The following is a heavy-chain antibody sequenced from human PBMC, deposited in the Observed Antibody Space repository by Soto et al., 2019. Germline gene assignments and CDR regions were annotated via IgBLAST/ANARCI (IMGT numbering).Heavy chain of an antibody. Sequence: QVQLVQSGAEMKKPGSSVKVSCRSGGDTFSSYTVSWVRQAPGQGLEWMGRVIPVLGVTNYARKFQGRVSITAEKSTSTAYMELRSLRSEDSGVYYCARRRYCGADCYSQYYYGMDVWGQGTTGTVSS. CDR2: VIPVLGVT. J-gene: IGHJ6*02. CDR1: GDTFSSYT. CDR3: ARRRYCGADCYSQYYYGMDV. V-gene: IGHV1-69*02. D-gene: IGHD2-21*02.